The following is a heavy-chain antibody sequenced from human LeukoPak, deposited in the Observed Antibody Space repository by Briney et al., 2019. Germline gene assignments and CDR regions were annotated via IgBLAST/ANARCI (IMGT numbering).Heavy chain of an antibody. CDR2: FDPEDGET. CDR1: GYTLTELS. J-gene: IGHJ3*02. V-gene: IGHV1-24*01. CDR3: ATAPPPHIVVVTAHNDAFDI. D-gene: IGHD2-21*02. Sequence: ASVKVSCRVSGYTLTELSMHWVRQAPGKGLEWMGGFDPEDGETIYAQKFQGRVTMTEDTSTDTAYMELSSLRSEDTAVYYCATAPPPHIVVVTAHNDAFDIWGQGTMVTVSS.